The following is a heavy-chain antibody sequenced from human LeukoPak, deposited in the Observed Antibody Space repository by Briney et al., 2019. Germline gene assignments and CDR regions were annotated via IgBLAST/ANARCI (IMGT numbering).Heavy chain of an antibody. V-gene: IGHV4-34*01. CDR2: INHSGST. CDR3: ARGYCSGGSCYSSPSDDY. J-gene: IGHJ4*02. D-gene: IGHD2-15*01. CDR1: GGSISSYY. Sequence: SETLSLTCTVSGGSISSYYWSWIRQPPGKGLEWIGEINHSGSTNYNPSLKSRVTISVDTSKNQFSLKLSSVTAADTAVYYCARGYCSGGSCYSSPSDDYWGQGTLVTVSS.